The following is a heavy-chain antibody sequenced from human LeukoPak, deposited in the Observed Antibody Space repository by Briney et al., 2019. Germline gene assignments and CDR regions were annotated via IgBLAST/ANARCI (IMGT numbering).Heavy chain of an antibody. D-gene: IGHD5-18*01. CDR2: INAGNGNT. CDR3: ARVVGYSYGGDYYFDY. Sequence: GASVKVSCKASGYTFTSYAMHWVRQAPGQRLEWMGWINAGNGNTKYSQKFQGRVTITRDTSASTAYMELSSLRSVDTAVYYCARVVGYSYGGDYYFDYWGQGTLVTVSS. CDR1: GYTFTSYA. J-gene: IGHJ4*02. V-gene: IGHV1-3*01.